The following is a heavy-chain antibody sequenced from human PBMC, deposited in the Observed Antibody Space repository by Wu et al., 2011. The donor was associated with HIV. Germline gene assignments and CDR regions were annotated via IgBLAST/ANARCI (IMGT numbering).Heavy chain of an antibody. D-gene: IGHD1-26*01. CDR1: GYTFTSYG. V-gene: IGHV1-46*01. CDR3: ARGRGLGDTVSFPADHPDF. CDR2: INPSGGST. J-gene: IGHJ4*02. Sequence: QVQLVQTGAEVKKPGASVKVSCKTSGYTFTSYGISWVRQAPGQGLEWMGIINPSGGSTTYAQTFQGRVAMTRDTSINTVYMELRRLKSDDTAIYYCARGRGLGDTVSFPADHPDFWGQGALITVSS.